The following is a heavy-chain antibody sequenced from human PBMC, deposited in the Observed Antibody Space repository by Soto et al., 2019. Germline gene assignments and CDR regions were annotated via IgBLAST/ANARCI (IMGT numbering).Heavy chain of an antibody. CDR2: IYYSGST. CDR1: GGSINSSNYQ. J-gene: IGHJ4*02. D-gene: IGHD3-10*01. V-gene: IGHV4-39*01. CDR3: ARLSFRGARHFDY. Sequence: ETLSLTCTVSGGSINSSNYQWGWIRQPPGKGLEWIGSIYYSGSTYYNPSLKGRVTISVDTSKNQFSLKVSSVTAADTAVYYCARLSFRGARHFDYWGQGTLVTVSS.